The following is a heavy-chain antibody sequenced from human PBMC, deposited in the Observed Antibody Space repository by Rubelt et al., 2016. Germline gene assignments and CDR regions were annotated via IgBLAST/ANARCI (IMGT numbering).Heavy chain of an antibody. CDR2: ISYDGRDK. Sequence: VRQAPGKGLEWVAVISYDGRDKKLEDSVKDRFTISRDNSKNTLYLQMNSLRAGDTAVYYCARGRSGGPDVFDIWGQGTMVTVSS. J-gene: IGHJ3*02. CDR3: ARGRSGGPDVFDI. V-gene: IGHV3-33*05. D-gene: IGHD2-8*02.